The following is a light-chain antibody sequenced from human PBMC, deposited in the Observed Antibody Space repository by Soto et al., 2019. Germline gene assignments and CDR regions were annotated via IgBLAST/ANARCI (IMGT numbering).Light chain of an antibody. CDR3: QQRDDWVS. Sequence: EIVLTQSPATLSLSPGERATLSCRARQSVSSYLAWYQQKPGQAPRLLIYDTSTRATGVPARFSGSGSGTDFTLTISSLEPEDFAVYYCQQRDDWVSFGGGTKVDIK. V-gene: IGKV3-11*01. J-gene: IGKJ4*01. CDR1: QSVSSY. CDR2: DTS.